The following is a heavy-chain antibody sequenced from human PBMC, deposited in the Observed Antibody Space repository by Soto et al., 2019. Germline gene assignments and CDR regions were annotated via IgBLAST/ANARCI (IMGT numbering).Heavy chain of an antibody. CDR1: GGSFSGYY. CDR2: INHSGST. CDR3: ARGDYGDFGVSYYYYYGMDV. D-gene: IGHD4-17*01. Sequence: PSETLSLTCAVYGGSFSGYYWSWIRQPPGKGLEWIGEINHSGSTNYNPSLKSRVTISVDTSKNQFSLKLSSVTAADTAVYYCARGDYGDFGVSYYYYYGMDVWGQGTTVTVS. V-gene: IGHV4-34*01. J-gene: IGHJ6*02.